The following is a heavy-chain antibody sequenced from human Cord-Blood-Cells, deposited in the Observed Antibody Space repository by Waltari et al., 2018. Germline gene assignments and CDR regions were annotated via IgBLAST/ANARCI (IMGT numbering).Heavy chain of an antibody. CDR1: GGSFSGYY. CDR3: AQELGKKAFDI. CDR2: INHSGST. V-gene: IGHV4-34*01. D-gene: IGHD7-27*01. Sequence: QVQLQQWGAGLLKPSETLSLTCAVYGGSFSGYYWSWIRQPPGKGLEGIGEINHSGSTNDNPSLKSRVTRSVDTSKNQFSLKLSSVTAADTAVYYCAQELGKKAFDIWGQGTMVTVSS. J-gene: IGHJ3*02.